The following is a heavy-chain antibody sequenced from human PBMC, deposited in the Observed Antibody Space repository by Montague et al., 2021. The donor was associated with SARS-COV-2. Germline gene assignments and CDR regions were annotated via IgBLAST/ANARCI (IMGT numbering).Heavy chain of an antibody. Sequence: SETLSLTCSRLVSWYSCSDRKSIRLNPSHHLKSYADICLRKKKNNNPSLKTRVTISIDTSKNQFSLKLSSVTAADTAVYYCARGQEVYAINGDLNYRGQGTLVTVSS. CDR3: ARGQEVYAINGDLNY. CDR2: ICLRKKK. CDR1: VSWYSCSD. J-gene: IGHJ4*02. D-gene: IGHD2-8*01. V-gene: IGHV4-34*01.